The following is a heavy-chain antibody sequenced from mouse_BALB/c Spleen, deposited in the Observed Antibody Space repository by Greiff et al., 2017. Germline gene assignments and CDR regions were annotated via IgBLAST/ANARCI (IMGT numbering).Heavy chain of an antibody. CDR2: ISTYYGNT. V-gene: IGHV1-67*01. CDR3: AREERLRPFAY. CDR1: SYTFTDYA. J-gene: IGHJ3*01. Sequence: VKLMESGPELVRPGVSVKISCKGSSYTFTDYAMHWVKQSHAKSLEWIGVISTYYGNTNYNQKFKGKATMTVDKSSSTAYMELARLTSEDSAVYYCAREERLRPFAYWGQGTLVTVAA. D-gene: IGHD2-4*01.